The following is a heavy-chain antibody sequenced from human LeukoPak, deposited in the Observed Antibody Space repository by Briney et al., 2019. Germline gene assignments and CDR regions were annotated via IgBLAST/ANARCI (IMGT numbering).Heavy chain of an antibody. CDR2: INYSGSA. J-gene: IGHJ4*02. Sequence: PSETLSLTCTVSGGSISNYYWSWIRQPPGKGLEWTGYINYSGSANYNPSLKSRVTMSVDTSKNQFSLKLTSVTAADTAVYYCARVYRDDFWSGYSTHFDYWGQGTLVTVSS. CDR1: GGSISNYY. D-gene: IGHD3-3*01. CDR3: ARVYRDDFWSGYSTHFDY. V-gene: IGHV4-59*01.